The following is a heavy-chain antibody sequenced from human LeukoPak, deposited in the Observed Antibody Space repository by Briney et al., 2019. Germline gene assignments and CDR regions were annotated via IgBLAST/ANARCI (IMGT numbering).Heavy chain of an antibody. CDR3: SRENGAFSPFGY. D-gene: IGHD3-16*01. Sequence: SETLSLTCGVSGGSITNTNWWSWVRPPPGQGLEWIGEISLTGLTHYNPSLESRVTVSLDKSKNQLSLNLTSVTAADTAVYFCSRENGAFSPFGYWGQGILVTVLS. CDR2: ISLTGLT. J-gene: IGHJ4*02. V-gene: IGHV4-4*02. CDR1: GGSITNTNW.